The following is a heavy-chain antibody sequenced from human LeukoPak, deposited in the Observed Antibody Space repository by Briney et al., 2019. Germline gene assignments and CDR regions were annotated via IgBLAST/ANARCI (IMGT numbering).Heavy chain of an antibody. CDR3: ARTGYWNGYAFDY. Sequence: GGSLRLSCGASGFIFSDYYMGWIRQAPGEGLEWVSYIGTAYSTVYADSVKGRFTISRDNAKSSLSLQMSSPRAEDTAVYYCARTGYWNGYAFDYWGQGTPVTVSS. CDR2: IGTAYSTV. CDR1: GFIFSDYY. V-gene: IGHV3-11*04. J-gene: IGHJ4*02. D-gene: IGHD3-3*01.